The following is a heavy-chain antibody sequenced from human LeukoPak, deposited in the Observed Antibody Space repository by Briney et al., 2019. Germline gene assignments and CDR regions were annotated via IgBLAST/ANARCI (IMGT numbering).Heavy chain of an antibody. Sequence: PGGPLRLSCAASGFTFSSYAMSWVRQAPGKGLEWVSAISGSGGSTYYADSVKGRFTISRDNSKNTLYLQMNSLRAEDTAVYYCAKGHTNYYGSGSYWDYWGQGTLVTVSS. J-gene: IGHJ4*02. CDR3: AKGHTNYYGSGSYWDY. V-gene: IGHV3-23*01. CDR2: ISGSGGST. CDR1: GFTFSSYA. D-gene: IGHD3-10*01.